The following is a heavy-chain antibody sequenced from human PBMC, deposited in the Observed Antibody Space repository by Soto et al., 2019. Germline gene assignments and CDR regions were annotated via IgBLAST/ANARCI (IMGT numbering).Heavy chain of an antibody. V-gene: IGHV4-59*01. D-gene: IGHD3-10*01. J-gene: IGHJ6*03. CDR1: GGSISSYY. CDR2: IYYSGST. Sequence: PSETLSLTCTFSGGSISSYYWSWIRQPPGKGLEWIGYIYYSGSTNYNPSLKSRVTISVDTSKNQFSLKLSSVTAADTAVYYCARGYYYGSGSYYLGYYYYYYMDVWGKGTTVTVSS. CDR3: ARGYYYGSGSYYLGYYYYYYMDV.